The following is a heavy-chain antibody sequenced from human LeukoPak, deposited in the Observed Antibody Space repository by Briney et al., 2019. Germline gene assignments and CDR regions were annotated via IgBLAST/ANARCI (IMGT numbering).Heavy chain of an antibody. J-gene: IGHJ6*03. D-gene: IGHD5-18*01. V-gene: IGHV1-69*06. CDR3: ARGGYSYGYYYYYYMDV. CDR1: GGTFSSYA. CDR2: IIPIFGTA. Sequence: SVKVSCKASGGTFSSYAISWVRQAPGQGLEWMGGIIPIFGTANYAQKFQGRVTITADKSTSTAYMELSSLRSEDTAVYYCARGGYSYGYYYYYYMDVWGQGTLVTVSS.